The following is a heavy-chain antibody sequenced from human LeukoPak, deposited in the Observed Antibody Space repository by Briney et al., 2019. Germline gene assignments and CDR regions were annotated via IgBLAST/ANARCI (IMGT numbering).Heavy chain of an antibody. Sequence: GGSLRLSCAASGFTFSSYGMHWVRQAPGKGLEWVAVISYDGSNKYYADSVEGRFTISRDNSKNTLYLQMNSLRAEDTAVYYCAKANTGYSSGWTQYYFDYWGQGTLVTVSS. CDR3: AKANTGYSSGWTQYYFDY. D-gene: IGHD6-19*01. CDR2: ISYDGSNK. V-gene: IGHV3-30*18. CDR1: GFTFSSYG. J-gene: IGHJ4*02.